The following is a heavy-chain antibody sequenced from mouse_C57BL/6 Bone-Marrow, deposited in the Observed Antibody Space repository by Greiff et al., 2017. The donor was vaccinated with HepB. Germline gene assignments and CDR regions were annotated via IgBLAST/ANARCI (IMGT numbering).Heavy chain of an antibody. CDR3: ARHRLGAWFAY. J-gene: IGHJ3*01. CDR2: ISSCGSYT. D-gene: IGHD4-1*01. Sequence: EVQRVESGGDLVKPGGSLKLSCAASGFTFSSYGMSWVRQTPDKRLEWVATISSCGSYTYYPDSVKGRFTIARDNAKNTLYLQMSSLKSEDTAMYYCARHRLGAWFAYWGQGTLVTVSA. V-gene: IGHV5-6*01. CDR1: GFTFSSYG.